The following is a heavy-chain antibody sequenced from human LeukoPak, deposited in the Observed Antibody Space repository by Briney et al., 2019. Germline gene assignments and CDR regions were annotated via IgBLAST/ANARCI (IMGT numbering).Heavy chain of an antibody. J-gene: IGHJ1*01. CDR2: IYYSGST. CDR3: ARVGRDGYNSRYFQH. CDR1: GGSISSYY. D-gene: IGHD5-24*01. Sequence: SETLSLTCTVSGGSISSYYWSWIRQPPGKGLEWIGYIYYSGSTNYNPSLKSRVTISVDTSKDQFSLKLSSVTAADTAVYYCARVGRDGYNSRYFQHWGQGTLVTVSS. V-gene: IGHV4-59*01.